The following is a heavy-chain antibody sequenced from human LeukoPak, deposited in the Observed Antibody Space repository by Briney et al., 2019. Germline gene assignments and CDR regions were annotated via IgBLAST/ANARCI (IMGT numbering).Heavy chain of an antibody. CDR1: GGSISSGGYS. J-gene: IGHJ3*02. CDR2: IYHSGST. Sequence: SETLSLTCAVSGGSISSGGYSWSWIRQPPGKGLEWIGYIYHSGSTYYNPSLKSRVTISVDRSKNQFSLKPSSVTAADTAVYYCARDSKGAFDIWGQGTMVTVSS. CDR3: ARDSKGAFDI. V-gene: IGHV4-30-2*01. D-gene: IGHD3-3*02.